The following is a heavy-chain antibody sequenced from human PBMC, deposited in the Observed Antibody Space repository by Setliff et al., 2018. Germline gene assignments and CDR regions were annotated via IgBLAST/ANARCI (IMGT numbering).Heavy chain of an antibody. J-gene: IGHJ4*02. CDR2: INPHGSEK. D-gene: IGHD1-7*01. CDR1: GFIFSSLW. V-gene: IGHV3-7*01. CDR3: AKPQVELRWGFES. Sequence: PGGSLRLSCEASGFIFSSLWMSWVRQAPGKGLEWLASINPHGSEKYYADSVKGRFTISRDNAKNSLSLQMNNLRIEDTAVYYCAKPQVELRWGFESWGQGTPVTVSS.